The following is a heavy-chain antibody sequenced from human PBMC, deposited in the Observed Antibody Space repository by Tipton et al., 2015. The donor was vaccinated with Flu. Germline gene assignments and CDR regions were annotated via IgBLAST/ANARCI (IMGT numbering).Heavy chain of an antibody. J-gene: IGHJ5*02. CDR3: ARDRHFSNWSYHPMFDP. CDR1: GFTFSSYG. V-gene: IGHV3-33*08. CDR2: IWYDGSNK. Sequence: SLRLSCAASGFTFSSYGMHWVRQAPGKGLEWVAVIWYDGSNKYYADSVKGRFTISRDNSKNTLYLQMNSLRVEDTAVYYCARDRHFSNWSYHPMFDPWGPGPLVPVSS. D-gene: IGHD1-1*01.